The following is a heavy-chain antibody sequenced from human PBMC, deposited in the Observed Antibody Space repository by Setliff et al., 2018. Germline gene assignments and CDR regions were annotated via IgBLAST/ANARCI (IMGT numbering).Heavy chain of an antibody. V-gene: IGHV4-61*05. CDR2: ISSSGTP. CDR1: DVSISSSSFY. Sequence: SETLSLTCTVSDVSISSSSFYWTWVRQSPGKGLEWIGYISSSGTPNYNPSLKSRVTILIDKSKNQFSLTLTSVTAADTAFYYCARARSLDFDFWGPGTLVTVSS. J-gene: IGHJ4*02. CDR3: ARARSLDFDF.